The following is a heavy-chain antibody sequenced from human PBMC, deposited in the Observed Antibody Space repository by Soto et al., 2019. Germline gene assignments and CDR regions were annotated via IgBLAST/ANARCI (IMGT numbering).Heavy chain of an antibody. J-gene: IGHJ3*02. Sequence: ASVKVSCKASGYTFTGYYMHWVRQAPGQGLEWMGWINPNSGSTNYAQKFQGRVTMTRDTSISTADMERSRRRSDDTAVYYCARRRIAARPPAAFDIWGQGTMVTVSS. V-gene: IGHV1-2*02. CDR2: INPNSGST. CDR3: ARRRIAARPPAAFDI. D-gene: IGHD6-6*01. CDR1: GYTFTGYY.